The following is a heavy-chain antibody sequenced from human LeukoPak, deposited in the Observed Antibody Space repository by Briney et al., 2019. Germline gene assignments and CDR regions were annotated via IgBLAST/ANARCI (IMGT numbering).Heavy chain of an antibody. CDR1: GYTLTELS. CDR2: FDPEDGET. D-gene: IGHD3-22*01. V-gene: IGHV1-24*01. CDR3: ATERNLRGDYYDSSGYLGAFDI. J-gene: IGHJ3*02. Sequence: ASVKVSCKVSGYTLTELSMHWVRQAPGKGLEWMGGFDPEDGETIYAQKFQGRVTMTEDTSTDTAYMELSSLRSEDTAVYYCATERNLRGDYYDSSGYLGAFDIWGQGTMVTVSS.